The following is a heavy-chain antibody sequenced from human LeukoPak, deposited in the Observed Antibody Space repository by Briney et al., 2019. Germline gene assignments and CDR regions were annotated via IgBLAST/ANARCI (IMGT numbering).Heavy chain of an antibody. V-gene: IGHV4-4*02. CDR2: IYHSGST. J-gene: IGHJ4*02. CDR1: GGSISSSNW. CDR3: ARRGDGYYYDSSGPDPFDY. Sequence: SETLPLTCAVSGGSISSSNWWSWVRQPPGKRLEWIGEIYHSGSTNYNPSLKSRVTISVDKSKNQFSLKLSSVTAADTAVYYCARRGDGYYYDSSGPDPFDYWGQGTLVTVSS. D-gene: IGHD3-22*01.